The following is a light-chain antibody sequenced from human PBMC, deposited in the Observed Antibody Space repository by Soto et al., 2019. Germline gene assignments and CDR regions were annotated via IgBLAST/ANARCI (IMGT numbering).Light chain of an antibody. Sequence: GDRVTITCRASQNIRNWLAWYQQKPGKAPKLLIYKASTLKSGVPSRFSGSGSGTEFTLTISSLQPDDFATYYCQQYNSYSKTFGQGTKVDI. V-gene: IGKV1-5*03. CDR1: QNIRNW. CDR2: KAS. J-gene: IGKJ1*01. CDR3: QQYNSYSKT.